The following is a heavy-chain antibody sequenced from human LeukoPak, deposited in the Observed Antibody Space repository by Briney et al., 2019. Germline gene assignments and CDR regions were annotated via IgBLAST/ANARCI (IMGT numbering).Heavy chain of an antibody. CDR3: RGYSGYDIDY. Sequence: QPGGSLRLSCAASGFTFSSYEMNWVRPAPGKGLEWVSFISGSGTTIYYADSVGGRFTISRDNAKNSLYLQMNSLRAEDTAVYYCRGYSGYDIDYWGQGTLVTVSS. V-gene: IGHV3-48*03. D-gene: IGHD5-12*01. J-gene: IGHJ4*02. CDR2: ISGSGTTI. CDR1: GFTFSSYE.